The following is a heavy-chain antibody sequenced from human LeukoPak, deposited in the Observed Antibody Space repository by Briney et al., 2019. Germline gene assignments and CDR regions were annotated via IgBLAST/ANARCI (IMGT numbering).Heavy chain of an antibody. CDR1: GFTFDDYA. CDR2: ISWNSGSI. Sequence: GGSLRLSCAASGFTFDDYAMHWVRQAPGKGLEWVSGISWNSGSIGYADSVKGRFTISRDNSKNTLYLQMNSLRAEDTAVYYCARSRAAAGTYYYYMDVWGKGTTVTVSS. D-gene: IGHD6-13*01. CDR3: ARSRAAAGTYYYYMDV. J-gene: IGHJ6*03. V-gene: IGHV3-9*01.